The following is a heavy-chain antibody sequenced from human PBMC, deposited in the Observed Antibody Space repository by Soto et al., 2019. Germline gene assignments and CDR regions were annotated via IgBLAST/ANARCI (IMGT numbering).Heavy chain of an antibody. CDR3: AKDRSYDYVWGTYRSFDY. Sequence: GGSLRLSCAASGFTFSNYAMSWARQAPGKGLEWVSAISGSGASTYYTDSVKGRFTISRDNSKNTLYLQMNSLSAEDTAVYYCAKDRSYDYVWGTYRSFDYWGQGTLVTVSS. CDR2: ISGSGAST. V-gene: IGHV3-23*01. CDR1: GFTFSNYA. D-gene: IGHD3-16*02. J-gene: IGHJ4*02.